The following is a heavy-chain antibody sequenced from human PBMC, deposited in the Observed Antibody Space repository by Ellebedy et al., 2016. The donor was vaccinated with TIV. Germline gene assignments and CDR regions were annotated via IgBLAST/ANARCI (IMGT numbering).Heavy chain of an antibody. V-gene: IGHV1-2*02. CDR3: ARCILSSYPNDAFDI. J-gene: IGHJ3*02. CDR1: GGTFSSYA. CDR2: INPNSGGT. Sequence: ASVKVSXKASGGTFSSYAISWVRQAPGQGLEWMGWINPNSGGTNYAQKFQGRVTMTRDTSISTAYMELSSLRSEDTAVYYCARCILSSYPNDAFDIWGQGTMVTVSS. D-gene: IGHD2-8*01.